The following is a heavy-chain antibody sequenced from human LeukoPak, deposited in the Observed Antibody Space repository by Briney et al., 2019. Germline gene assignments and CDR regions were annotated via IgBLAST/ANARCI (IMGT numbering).Heavy chain of an antibody. V-gene: IGHV3-33*01. CDR1: GFTFSSYG. CDR2: IWYDGSNK. D-gene: IGHD3/OR15-3a*01. CDR3: ARDEFLDHLYGMDV. Sequence: GGSLRLSCAASGFTFSSYGMHWVRQAPGKGLEWVAVIWYDGSNKYYADSVKGRFTISRDNSKNTLYLQMNSLRAEDTAVYYCARDEFLDHLYGMDVWGQGTTVTVSS. J-gene: IGHJ6*02.